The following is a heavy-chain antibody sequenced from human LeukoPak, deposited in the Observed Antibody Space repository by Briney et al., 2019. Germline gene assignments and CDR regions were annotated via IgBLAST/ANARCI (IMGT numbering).Heavy chain of an antibody. J-gene: IGHJ3*02. CDR1: GYTFTGCY. Sequence: ASVKVSCTASGYTFTGCYMHWVRQAPGQGLEWMGWINPNSGGTNYAQKFQGRVTMTRDTSISTAYMELSRLRSDDTAVYCCARDRVGARRDAFDIWGQGAMVTVSS. D-gene: IGHD1-26*01. CDR2: INPNSGGT. V-gene: IGHV1-2*02. CDR3: ARDRVGARRDAFDI.